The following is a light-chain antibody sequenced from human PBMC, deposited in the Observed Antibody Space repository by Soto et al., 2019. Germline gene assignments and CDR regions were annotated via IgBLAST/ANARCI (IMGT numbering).Light chain of an antibody. J-gene: IGKJ5*01. CDR3: QQRSNWPL. CDR1: QSVSSY. Sequence: EIVLTQSPATLSLSPGERATLSCRASQSVSSYLAWYQQKPGQAPRLLIYDASNRATCIPARFSGSGSGTDFTLTISSLEPEDFAVYYCQQRSNWPLFCQGTRLEIK. CDR2: DAS. V-gene: IGKV3-11*01.